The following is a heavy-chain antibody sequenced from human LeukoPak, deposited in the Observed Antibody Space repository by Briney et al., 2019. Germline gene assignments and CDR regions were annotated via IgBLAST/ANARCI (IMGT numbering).Heavy chain of an antibody. J-gene: IGHJ5*02. CDR2: MYTSGST. CDR3: ARSEQQLVPNWFDP. Sequence: YPSETLSLTCTVSGGLISSGSYYWSWIRQPAGRGLEWIGRMYTSGSTNYNPSLKSRVTISVDTSKNQFSLKLSSVTAADTAVYYCARSEQQLVPNWFDPWGQGTLVTVSS. CDR1: GGLISSGSYY. V-gene: IGHV4-61*02. D-gene: IGHD6-13*01.